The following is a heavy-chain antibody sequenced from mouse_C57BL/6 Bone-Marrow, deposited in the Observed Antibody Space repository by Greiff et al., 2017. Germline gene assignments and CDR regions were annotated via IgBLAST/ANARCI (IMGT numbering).Heavy chain of an antibody. CDR1: GYTFTGYW. CDR2: ILPGSCST. V-gene: IGHV1-9*01. Sequence: VQLQQSGAELMKPGASVKLSCKATGYTFTGYWIEWVKQRPGHGLEWIGEILPGSCSTNYNEKFKGKATFTADTSSNTAYMQLSSLTTEDSAIYYCARKVAISYFDYWGQGTTRTVSS. D-gene: IGHD1-1*02. J-gene: IGHJ2*01. CDR3: ARKVAISYFDY.